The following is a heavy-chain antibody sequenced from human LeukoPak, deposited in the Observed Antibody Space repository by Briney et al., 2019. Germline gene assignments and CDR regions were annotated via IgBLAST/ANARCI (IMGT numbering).Heavy chain of an antibody. CDR2: ISYDGSKK. D-gene: IGHD3-10*01. V-gene: IGHV3-30*04. CDR1: GFTFSSYA. Sequence: GGSLRLSCAASGFTFSSYAMHWVRQAPGKGLEWVALISYDGSKKYYADSVKGRFTISRDNSKNTLYLQMNSLRAEDTAMFYCARSLVLVRGFIPHFDLWGQGTLVTVSS. J-gene: IGHJ4*02. CDR3: ARSLVLVRGFIPHFDL.